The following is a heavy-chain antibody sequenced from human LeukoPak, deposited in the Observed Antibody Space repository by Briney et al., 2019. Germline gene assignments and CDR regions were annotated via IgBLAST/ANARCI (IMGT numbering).Heavy chain of an antibody. Sequence: ASVKVSCKASGYTFTGYYMHWVRQAPGQGLEWMGWINPNSGGTNYAQKFQGWVTMTRDTSISTAYMELSRLRSDDTAVYYCARGSDSSSWYPTAFDIWGQGTMVTVSS. V-gene: IGHV1-2*04. J-gene: IGHJ3*02. CDR3: ARGSDSSSWYPTAFDI. CDR1: GYTFTGYY. CDR2: INPNSGGT. D-gene: IGHD6-13*01.